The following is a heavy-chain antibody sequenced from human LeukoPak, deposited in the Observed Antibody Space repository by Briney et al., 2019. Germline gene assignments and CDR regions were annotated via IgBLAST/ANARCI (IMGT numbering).Heavy chain of an antibody. Sequence: ASVKVSCKASGYTFTSYGISWVRQAPGQGLEWMGWTSAYNGNTNYAQKLQGRVTMTTDTSTSTAYMELRSLRSDDTAVYYCARDGSRWDDSSGYYFRYWGQGTLVTVSS. CDR2: TSAYNGNT. CDR3: ARDGSRWDDSSGYYFRY. CDR1: GYTFTSYG. V-gene: IGHV1-18*01. D-gene: IGHD3-22*01. J-gene: IGHJ1*01.